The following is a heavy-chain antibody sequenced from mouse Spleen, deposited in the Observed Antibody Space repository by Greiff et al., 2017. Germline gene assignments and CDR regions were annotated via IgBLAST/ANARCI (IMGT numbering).Heavy chain of an antibody. D-gene: IGHD2-3*01. J-gene: IGHJ3*01. CDR1: GYTFTSHW. CDR2: IFPGSGST. CDR3: ARSGGDGYSQRAWFAY. V-gene: IGHV1-56*01. Sequence: QVQLQQPGPELVRPGASVKISCKAPGYTFTSHWMQWVRQRPGQGLEWIGEIFPGSGSTYYNEKFKGKATLTVDTSSSTAYMQLSSLTSEDSAVYFCARSGGDGYSQRAWFAYWGQGTLVTVSA.